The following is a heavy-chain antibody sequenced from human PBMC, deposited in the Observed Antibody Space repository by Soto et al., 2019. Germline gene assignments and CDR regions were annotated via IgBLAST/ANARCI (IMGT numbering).Heavy chain of an antibody. V-gene: IGHV3-53*01. Sequence: EVQLVESGGXXXXXGGSLRLSCAASGFTVSSNYMSWVRQAPGKGLEWVSVIYSGGSTYYADSVKGRFTISRDNSKNTLYLQMNSLRAEDTAVYYCARDQGWYANWGQGTLVTVSS. CDR1: GFTVSSNY. CDR2: IYSGGST. CDR3: ARDQGWYAN. D-gene: IGHD2-8*01. J-gene: IGHJ4*02.